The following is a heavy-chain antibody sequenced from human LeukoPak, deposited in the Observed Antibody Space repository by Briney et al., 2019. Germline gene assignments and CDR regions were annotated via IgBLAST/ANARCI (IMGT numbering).Heavy chain of an antibody. V-gene: IGHV6-1*01. CDR3: ARGWSIAAAGMRYYYYGMDV. D-gene: IGHD6-13*01. J-gene: IGHJ6*04. Sequence: SQTLSLTCAISGDSVSSNSAAWNWIRQSPSRDLEWLGRTYYRSKWYNDYAVSVKSRITINPDTSKNQFSLQLNSVTPEDTAVYYCARGWSIAAAGMRYYYYGMDVWGKGTTVTVSS. CDR2: TYYRSKWYN. CDR1: GDSVSSNSAA.